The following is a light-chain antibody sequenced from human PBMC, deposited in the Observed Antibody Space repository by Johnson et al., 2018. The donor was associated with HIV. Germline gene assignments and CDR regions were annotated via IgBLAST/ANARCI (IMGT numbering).Light chain of an antibody. CDR1: SSNIGNNY. CDR3: GTWDSSLSAMG. V-gene: IGLV1-51*01. CDR2: DNN. J-gene: IGLJ1*01. Sequence: QSVLTQPPSMSAAPGQRVTISCSGSSSNIGNNYVSWYQQLPGTAPKLLIYDNNKRPSGIPDRFSGSKSGTSATLGITGLQTGDEADYYCGTWDSSLSAMGLGTGTKVTVL.